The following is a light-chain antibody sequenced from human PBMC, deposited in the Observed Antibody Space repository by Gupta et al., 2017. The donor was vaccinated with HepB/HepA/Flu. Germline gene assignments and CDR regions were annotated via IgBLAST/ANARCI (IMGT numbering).Light chain of an antibody. J-gene: IGKJ2*01. CDR3: QQSYSTPLYT. CDR2: AAS. Sequence: DIQMTQSPSSLSASVGDSVTITCRASQSITRFLNWYQQKPGKAPKLLIYAASSLQSGVPSRFSGSGSGTDFTLIISSLQLEDFATYYCQQSYSTPLYTFGQGTKLEIK. V-gene: IGKV1-39*01. CDR1: QSITRF.